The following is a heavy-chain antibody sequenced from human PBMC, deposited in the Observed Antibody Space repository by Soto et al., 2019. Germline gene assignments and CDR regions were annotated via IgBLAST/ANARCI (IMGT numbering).Heavy chain of an antibody. Sequence: GASVKVSCEACGFRLSNSAMQGVRQARGQRLEWIGWIVVGSGNTNYAQKLQGRVTMTTDTSTSTAYMELRSLRSDDTAVYYCARDTIMVYAIPDYYYYYMDVWGKGTTVTVSS. J-gene: IGHJ6*03. D-gene: IGHD2-8*01. CDR3: ARDTIMVYAIPDYYYYYMDV. CDR2: IVVGSGNT. CDR1: GFRLSNSA. V-gene: IGHV1-58*02.